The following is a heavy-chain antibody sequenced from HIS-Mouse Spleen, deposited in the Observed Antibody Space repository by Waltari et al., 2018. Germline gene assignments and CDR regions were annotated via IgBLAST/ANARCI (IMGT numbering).Heavy chain of an antibody. CDR3: ARDGSSWYYYYGMDV. Sequence: QLQLQESGPGLVKPSETLSLTCTVPGCSLSSSSYYWGWIRPPPGKGLEGVGSIYYSGSTYYNPSLKSRVTISVDTSKNQFSLKLSSVTAADTAVYYCARDGSSWYYYYGMDVWGQGTTVTVSS. J-gene: IGHJ6*02. CDR1: GCSLSSSSYY. V-gene: IGHV4-39*07. D-gene: IGHD2-15*01. CDR2: IYYSGST.